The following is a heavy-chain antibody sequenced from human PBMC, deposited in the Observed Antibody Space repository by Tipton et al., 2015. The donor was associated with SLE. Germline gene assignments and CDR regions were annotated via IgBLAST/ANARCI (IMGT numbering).Heavy chain of an antibody. D-gene: IGHD6-6*01. Sequence: TLSLTCTVSGGSISSYYWSWIRQPPGKGLEWSGYIYTMWSTNYNPSLKSRVTIYVDTSKNQVSLKLSSVTTADTAVYYCAREYSGSYYYFDAWGQGTRVTVSS. V-gene: IGHV4-4*08. CDR1: GGSISSYY. J-gene: IGHJ4*02. CDR3: AREYSGSYYYFDA. CDR2: IYTMWST.